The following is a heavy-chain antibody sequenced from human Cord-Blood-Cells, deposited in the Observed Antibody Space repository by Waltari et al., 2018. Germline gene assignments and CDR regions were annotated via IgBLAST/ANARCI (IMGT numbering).Heavy chain of an antibody. J-gene: IGHJ6*03. CDR3: AKDISGYYYYYMDV. CDR1: GFTFDDYA. V-gene: IGHV3-9*03. D-gene: IGHD3-22*01. Sequence: EVQLVESGGGLVQPGRSLSLSCAACGFTFDDYAMHWVRQAPGKGLEWVSGISWNSGSIGYAASVKGRFTISRDHAKNSRYLQMNSLRAEDMALYDCAKDISGYYYYYMDVWGKGTTVTVSS. CDR2: ISWNSGSI.